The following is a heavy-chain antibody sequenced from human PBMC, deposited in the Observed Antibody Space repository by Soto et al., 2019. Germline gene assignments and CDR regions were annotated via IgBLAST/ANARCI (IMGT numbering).Heavy chain of an antibody. D-gene: IGHD3-22*01. J-gene: IGHJ4*02. V-gene: IGHV1-69*01. CDR3: ARDRYYEGVGYRYETAY. CDR1: GGDFINYG. CDR2: IIPIYRSA. Sequence: QVQLVQSGAEVKKPGSSVKVSCKASGGDFINYGISWVRQAPGQGLEWMGGIIPIYRSANYAQKFQGRVTIAADESTTTAYMELTTLTSDDTDVYYFARDRYYEGVGYRYETAYWGQGTLVTVSS.